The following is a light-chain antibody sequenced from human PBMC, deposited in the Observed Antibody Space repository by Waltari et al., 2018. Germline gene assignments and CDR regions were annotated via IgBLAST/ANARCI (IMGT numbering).Light chain of an antibody. J-gene: IGLJ3*02. CDR1: SSNIGEGHD. V-gene: IGLV1-40*02. CDR2: GNN. CDR3: QSFDTSLSHGVV. Sequence: QSILTQPPSVSGAPGQRVTISCTGSSSNIGEGHDVHWYQEFPGTGPKLLIYGNNNRPSGVPARFSGSKSGTSASLTITGLQAEDEADYYCQSFDTSLSHGVVFGGGTKVTVL.